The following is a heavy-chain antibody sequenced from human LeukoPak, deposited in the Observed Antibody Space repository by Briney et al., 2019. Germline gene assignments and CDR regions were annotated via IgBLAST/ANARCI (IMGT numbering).Heavy chain of an antibody. J-gene: IGHJ6*02. CDR2: INAYNGNT. Sequence: ASVKVSCKASGCTFSSYAIRWVRQAPGQGLEWMGWINAYNGNTNYAQKLQGRVTMTTDTSTSTAYMELRSLRSDDTAVYYCARAAALWPNNYRYSYGMDVWGQGNTVTVSS. D-gene: IGHD5-24*01. CDR3: ARAAALWPNNYRYSYGMDV. V-gene: IGHV1-18*01. CDR1: GCTFSSYA.